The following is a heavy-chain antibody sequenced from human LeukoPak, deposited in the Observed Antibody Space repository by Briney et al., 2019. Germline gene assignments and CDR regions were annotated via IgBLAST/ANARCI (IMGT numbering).Heavy chain of an antibody. J-gene: IGHJ6*03. V-gene: IGHV4-34*01. CDR3: ARSLLRYYYYYMDV. CDR1: GGSFSGYY. Sequence: SETLSLTCAVYGGSFSGYYWSWIRQPPGKGLEWIGSIYHSGSTYYNPSLKSRVTISVDTSKNQFSLKLSSVTAADTAVYYCARSLLRYYYYYMDVWGKGTTVTVS. CDR2: IYHSGST.